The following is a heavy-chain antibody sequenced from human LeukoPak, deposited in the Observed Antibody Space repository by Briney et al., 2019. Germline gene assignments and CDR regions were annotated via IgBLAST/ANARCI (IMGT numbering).Heavy chain of an antibody. Sequence: GSLRLSCAASGFAFGSDWMSWVRQAPGKGLEWVANIKVDGSEKYYVDSVKGRFTISRDNAKNSLYLQMNSLRAEDTAVYYCARGYISPNWFDPWGQGTLVTVSS. J-gene: IGHJ5*02. CDR1: GFAFGSDW. V-gene: IGHV3-7*05. CDR3: ARGYISPNWFDP. D-gene: IGHD6-13*01. CDR2: IKVDGSEK.